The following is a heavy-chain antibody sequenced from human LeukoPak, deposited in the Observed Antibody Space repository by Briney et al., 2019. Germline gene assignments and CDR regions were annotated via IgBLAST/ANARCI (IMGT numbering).Heavy chain of an antibody. D-gene: IGHD4-17*01. CDR2: ILSDGSNK. Sequence: PGGSLRLSCAASGFTFSTHGMHWVRQDPVKELQWVALILSDGSNKYYADSVKGRFTISRDNSKNTVYLQMSSLRAEDTAVYYCATDGPHYDVDNWGQGTLVTVSS. J-gene: IGHJ4*02. CDR1: GFTFSTHG. V-gene: IGHV3-33*08. CDR3: ATDGPHYDVDN.